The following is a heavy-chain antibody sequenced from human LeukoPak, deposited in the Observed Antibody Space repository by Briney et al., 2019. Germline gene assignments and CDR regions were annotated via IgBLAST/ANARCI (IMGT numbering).Heavy chain of an antibody. CDR2: IYHTGSF. V-gene: IGHV4-30-4*01. Sequence: SQTLSLTCTVSGGSISSGDYYWSWIRQPPGKGLEWIGFIYHTGSFHYNPSLKSRVTISVDTSKNQFSLNLRSVTAADTAVYYCARGDSGSDFPHAFDIWGQGTMVTVSS. CDR3: ARGDSGSDFPHAFDI. CDR1: GGSISSGDYY. D-gene: IGHD1-26*01. J-gene: IGHJ3*02.